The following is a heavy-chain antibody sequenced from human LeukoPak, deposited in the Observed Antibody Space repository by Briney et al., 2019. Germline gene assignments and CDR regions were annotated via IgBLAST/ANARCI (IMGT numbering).Heavy chain of an antibody. Sequence: SETLSLTCSVSDGSIKTYYWSWIRQSPGQGLEWIGNIYYRGDINYNPSLKSRVIISIDTSKNQFSLKVTSLTAADTAVYYCATNKDWAEADWGQGTLVIVSS. J-gene: IGHJ4*02. CDR1: DGSIKTYY. D-gene: IGHD3/OR15-3a*01. CDR3: ATNKDWAEAD. CDR2: IYYRGDI. V-gene: IGHV4-59*03.